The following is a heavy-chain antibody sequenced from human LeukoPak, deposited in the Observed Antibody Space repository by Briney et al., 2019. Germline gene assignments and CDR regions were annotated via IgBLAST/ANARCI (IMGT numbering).Heavy chain of an antibody. J-gene: IGHJ6*02. CDR3: ARRWYYDFWSGYLNYGMDV. D-gene: IGHD3-3*01. Sequence: SQTLSLTCAVSGGSISSGGYSWSWIRQPPGKGLEWIGYIYHSGSTNYNPSLKSRVTISVDTSKNQFSLKLSSVTAADTAVYYCARRWYYDFWSGYLNYGMDVWGQGTTVTVSS. V-gene: IGHV4-30-2*01. CDR2: IYHSGST. CDR1: GGSISSGGYS.